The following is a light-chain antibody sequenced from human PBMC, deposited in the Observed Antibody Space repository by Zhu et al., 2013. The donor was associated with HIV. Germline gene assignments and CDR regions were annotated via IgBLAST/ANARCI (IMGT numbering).Light chain of an antibody. Sequence: EIVLTQSPGTLSLSPGERATLSCRASESVNTNYLAWYQQKPGQAPRLLIYGASTRATGVPARVSGSGSGTDFTLTISSLQPEDFATYYCLQDYNYPPTFGQGTKVEVK. V-gene: IGKV3D-7*01. CDR3: LQDYNYPPT. CDR2: GAS. J-gene: IGKJ1*01. CDR1: ESVNTNY.